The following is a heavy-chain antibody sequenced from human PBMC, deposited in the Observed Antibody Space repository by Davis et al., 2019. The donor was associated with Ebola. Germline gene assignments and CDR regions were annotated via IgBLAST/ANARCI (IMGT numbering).Heavy chain of an antibody. Sequence: ASVTVSCKASGYTFTSYGISWVRQAPGQGLEWMGWISAYNGNTNYAQKLQGRVTMTTDTSTSTAYMELRSLRSEDTAVYYCARGGIAVDKNWFDPWGQGTLVTVSS. CDR1: GYTFTSYG. CDR2: ISAYNGNT. CDR3: ARGGIAVDKNWFDP. J-gene: IGHJ5*02. D-gene: IGHD6-19*01. V-gene: IGHV1-18*04.